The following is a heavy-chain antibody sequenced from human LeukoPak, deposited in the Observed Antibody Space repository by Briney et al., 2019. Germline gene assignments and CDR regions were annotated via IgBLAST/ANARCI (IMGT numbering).Heavy chain of an antibody. J-gene: IGHJ5*02. D-gene: IGHD3-3*01. CDR1: GGTFSSYA. CDR2: IIPIFGTA. CDR3: ARAFRGDDFWSGYYSPPYWFDP. V-gene: IGHV1-69*05. Sequence: ASVKVSCKASGGTFSSYAISWVRQAPGQGLEWMGGIIPIFGTANYAQKFQGRVTITTDESTSTAYMELSSLRSEDTAVYYCARAFRGDDFWSGYYSPPYWFDPWGQGTLVTVSS.